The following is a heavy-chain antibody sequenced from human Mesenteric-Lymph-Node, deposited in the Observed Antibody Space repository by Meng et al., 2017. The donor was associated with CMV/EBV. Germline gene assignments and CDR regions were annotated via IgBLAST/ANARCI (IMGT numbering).Heavy chain of an antibody. CDR1: GFTFSSYW. CDR3: ARLADYSSDAGYFDY. Sequence: GESLKISCAASGFTFSSYWMHWVRQVPGKGLEWVSSISSSSSYIYYADSVKGRFTISRDNAKNSLYLQMIGLRAEDTAVYYCARLADYSSDAGYFDYWGQGTLVTVSS. D-gene: IGHD6-25*01. J-gene: IGHJ4*02. CDR2: ISSSSSYI. V-gene: IGHV3-21*01.